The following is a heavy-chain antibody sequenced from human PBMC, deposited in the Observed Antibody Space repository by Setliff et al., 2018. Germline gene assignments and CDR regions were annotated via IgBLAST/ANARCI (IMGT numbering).Heavy chain of an antibody. V-gene: IGHV1-3*03. J-gene: IGHJ4*02. CDR1: GYSFTLYA. D-gene: IGHD2-15*01. CDR3: ARGYCNGIGCPAPLYYFDS. CDR2: MNIDNGKT. Sequence: ASVKVSCKASGYSFTLYAMHWMRQAPGQRLEWMGWMNIDNGKTEYSQEFQDRVTFTRDTFAETAYMELRSLTSDDMAVYYCARGYCNGIGCPAPLYYFDSWGQGTLVTVS.